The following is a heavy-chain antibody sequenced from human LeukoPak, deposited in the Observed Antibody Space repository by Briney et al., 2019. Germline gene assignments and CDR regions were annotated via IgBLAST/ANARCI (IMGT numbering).Heavy chain of an antibody. D-gene: IGHD2-15*01. CDR3: ARRGLCSGGSCYGLSDY. CDR1: GYNFTNYW. J-gene: IGHJ4*02. V-gene: IGHV5-51*01. Sequence: GESLKISCRGSGYNFTNYWIVWVRQMPGKGLEWMGIIYPVDSDTRYSPSFQGQVTISADKSIGTAYLQWSSLKASDTAMYYCARRGLCSGGSCYGLSDYWGQGTLVTVSS. CDR2: IYPVDSDT.